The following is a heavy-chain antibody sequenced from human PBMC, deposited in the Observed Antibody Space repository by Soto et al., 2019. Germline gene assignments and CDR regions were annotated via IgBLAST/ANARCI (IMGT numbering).Heavy chain of an antibody. CDR1: GFTFSDYY. Sequence: GGSLRLSCAASGFTFSDYYMNWIRQAPGKGLEWVSSISTSTSNTNYADSVRGRFTISRDNSKNTLYLQMGSLRAEDMAVYYYARQGRAVSSYYFDFWGQGTLVTVSS. J-gene: IGHJ4*02. D-gene: IGHD3-10*01. V-gene: IGHV3-11*06. CDR2: ISTSTSNT. CDR3: ARQGRAVSSYYFDF.